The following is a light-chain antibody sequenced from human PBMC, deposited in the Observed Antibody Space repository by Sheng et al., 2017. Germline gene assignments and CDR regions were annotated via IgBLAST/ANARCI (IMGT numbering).Light chain of an antibody. Sequence: QTASVSGSPGQSITISCIGTSSDVGAYNFVSWYQHHPDRAPNLIIYDVTKRPSGVSDRFSGSKSGNTASLTISGLQADDEADYYCSSYTTSSTQVFGGGTKLTVL. J-gene: IGLJ2*01. CDR2: DVT. CDR1: SSDVGAYNF. V-gene: IGLV2-14*03. CDR3: SSYTTSSTQV.